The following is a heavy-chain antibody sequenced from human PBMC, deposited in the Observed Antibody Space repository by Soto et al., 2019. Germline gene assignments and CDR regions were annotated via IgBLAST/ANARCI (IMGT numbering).Heavy chain of an antibody. CDR1: GYTFTNYG. D-gene: IGHD2-15*01. V-gene: IGHV1-18*04. J-gene: IGHJ3*02. CDR2: ISGYNGKT. CDR3: AREGDIVGLDCFDI. Sequence: QVQLVQSGAEVKKPGDSVKVSCKASGYTFTNYGIDWVRQAHGQGLEWMGWISGYNGKTNYAQNFQGRVTMTTDTSTSTAYMELRSLRFDDTAVYYCAREGDIVGLDCFDIWGQGTMVTVAS.